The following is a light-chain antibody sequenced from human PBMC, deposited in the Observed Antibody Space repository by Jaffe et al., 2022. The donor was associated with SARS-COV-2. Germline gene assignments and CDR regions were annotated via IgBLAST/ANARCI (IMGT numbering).Light chain of an antibody. Sequence: DVVMTQSPLSLSVTLGQAASISCRSSESLVFSDGKTYLNWFLQRPGQPPRRLIYRVSSRDSGVPARFSGSGSGTDFTLEISSVEAEDVGIYFCMQATHWPPGFGPGTKVDV. J-gene: IGKJ3*01. CDR2: RVS. V-gene: IGKV2-30*01. CDR1: ESLVFSDGKTY. CDR3: MQATHWPPG.